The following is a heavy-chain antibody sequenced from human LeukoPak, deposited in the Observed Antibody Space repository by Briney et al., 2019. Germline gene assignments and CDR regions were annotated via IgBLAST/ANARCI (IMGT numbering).Heavy chain of an antibody. D-gene: IGHD3-9*01. CDR3: AGLELRYFLDP. J-gene: IGHJ5*02. Sequence: SETLSLTCTVSGGSISSGGYYWSWIRQHPGKGLEWIGYIYYSGITYYNPSLKSRVTVSLDTSKNQFSLKLSSATAADTAVYYCAGLELRYFLDPWGQGTLVTVSS. CDR2: IYYSGIT. V-gene: IGHV4-31*03. CDR1: GGSISSGGYY.